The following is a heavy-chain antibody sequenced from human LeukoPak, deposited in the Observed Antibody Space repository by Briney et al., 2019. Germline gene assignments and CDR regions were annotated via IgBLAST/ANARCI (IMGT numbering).Heavy chain of an antibody. CDR2: LSSSTTYI. D-gene: IGHD1-26*01. V-gene: IGHV3-21*01. Sequence: GGSLRLSCAASGFTFTGYAMSWVRQAPGKGLEWVSSLSSSTTYIYYADSVKGRFTISRDNAKNSLYLQMTSLRAEDTAVYYCAKSRATDFDYWGQGTLVTVSS. J-gene: IGHJ4*02. CDR1: GFTFTGYA. CDR3: AKSRATDFDY.